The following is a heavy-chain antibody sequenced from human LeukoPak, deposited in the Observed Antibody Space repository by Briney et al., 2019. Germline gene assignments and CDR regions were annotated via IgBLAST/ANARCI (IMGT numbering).Heavy chain of an antibody. CDR3: ARGRAAMDV. CDR2: IKQDGSEK. J-gene: IGHJ6*02. V-gene: IGHV3-7*01. D-gene: IGHD3-10*01. Sequence: AGGSLRLSCAASGFTVSSNYMSWVRQAPGKGLEWVGNIKQDGSEKNYVDSVRGRVTISRDNAKNSLYLQMNSLRAEDTAVYYCARGRAAMDVWGQGTTVTVSS. CDR1: GFTVSSNY.